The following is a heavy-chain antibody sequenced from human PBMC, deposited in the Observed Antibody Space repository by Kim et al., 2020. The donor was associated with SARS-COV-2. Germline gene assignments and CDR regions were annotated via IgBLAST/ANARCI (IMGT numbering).Heavy chain of an antibody. J-gene: IGHJ6*02. CDR2: INAGNGNT. Sequence: ASVKVSCKASGYTFTSYAMHWVRQAPGQRHEWMGWINAGNGNTKYSQKFQGRVTITRDTSASTAYMELSSLRSEDTAVYYCARDLLKDYGGAYYYYYGMDVWGQGTTVTVSS. CDR3: ARDLLKDYGGAYYYYYGMDV. D-gene: IGHD4-17*01. CDR1: GYTFTSYA. V-gene: IGHV1-3*01.